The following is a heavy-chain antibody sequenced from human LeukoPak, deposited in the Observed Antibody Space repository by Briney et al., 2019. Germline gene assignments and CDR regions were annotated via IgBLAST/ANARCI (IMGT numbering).Heavy chain of an antibody. CDR2: ISAYNGNT. J-gene: IGHJ5*02. V-gene: IGHV1-18*01. CDR1: GYTFTSYG. Sequence: EASVKVSCKASGYTFTSYGISWVRQAPGQGLEWMGWISAYNGNTNYAQKLQGRVTMTTDTSTSTAYMELRSLRSDDTAVHYCARTLMALDGDLGWFDPWGQGTLVTVSS. CDR3: ARTLMALDGDLGWFDP. D-gene: IGHD4-17*01.